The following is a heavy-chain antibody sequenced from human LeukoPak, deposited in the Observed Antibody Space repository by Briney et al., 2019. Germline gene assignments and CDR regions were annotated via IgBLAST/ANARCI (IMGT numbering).Heavy chain of an antibody. D-gene: IGHD6-19*01. CDR3: ARDRISVAGPDY. Sequence: ASVKVSCKASGYTFTGYYMHWVRQAPGQGLEWMGWINPNSGVTNYAQKFQGRVTMTRDTSITTAYMDLKRLRSDDTAVYYCARDRISVAGPDYWGQGTLVTVSS. J-gene: IGHJ4*02. V-gene: IGHV1-2*02. CDR2: INPNSGVT. CDR1: GYTFTGYY.